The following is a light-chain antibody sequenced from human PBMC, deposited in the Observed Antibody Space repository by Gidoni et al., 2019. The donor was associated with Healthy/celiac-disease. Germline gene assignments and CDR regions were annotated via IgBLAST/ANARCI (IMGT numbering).Light chain of an antibody. CDR3: RQVNSYPIT. Sequence: IQLTQPPSSLSASVGDRVIITCRASQGIHNYLAWYQQKPGTAPKLLIYAAATLESGVPSRFSGSGSGTAFTLTINSLQPEDFATYYYRQVNSYPITFGQGTRLEVK. CDR1: QGIHNY. CDR2: AAA. J-gene: IGKJ5*01. V-gene: IGKV1-9*01.